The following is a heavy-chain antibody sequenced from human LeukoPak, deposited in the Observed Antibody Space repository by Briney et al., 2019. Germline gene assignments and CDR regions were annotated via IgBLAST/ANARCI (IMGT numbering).Heavy chain of an antibody. CDR3: VTSSEPDC. D-gene: IGHD1-14*01. V-gene: IGHV3-30*04. J-gene: IGHJ4*02. CDR1: VITFSSYA. CDR2: ISYDANNK. Sequence: GGSLRLSCAASVITFSSYAMHWVRQAPGKGLEWVAVISYDANNKDYADSVKGRFTISRDNSKNTLYLQMNSLRPEDTAVYYCVTSSEPDCWGQGTLVTVSS.